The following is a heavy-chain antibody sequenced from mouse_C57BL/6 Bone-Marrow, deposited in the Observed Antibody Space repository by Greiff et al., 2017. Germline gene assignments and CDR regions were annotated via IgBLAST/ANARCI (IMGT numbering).Heavy chain of an antibody. CDR2: SRNKANDYTS. D-gene: IGHD1-1*01. CDR1: GFTFSDFY. J-gene: IGHJ4*01. CDR3: ARDAGSSSRYYAMDY. Sequence: EVKLMESGGGLVQSGRSLRLSCATSGFTFSDFYMEWVRQAPGKGLEWIAASRNKANDYTSEYSASVKGRFIVSRDTSQSILYLQMNALRAEDTAIYYCARDAGSSSRYYAMDYWGQGTSVTVSS. V-gene: IGHV7-1*01.